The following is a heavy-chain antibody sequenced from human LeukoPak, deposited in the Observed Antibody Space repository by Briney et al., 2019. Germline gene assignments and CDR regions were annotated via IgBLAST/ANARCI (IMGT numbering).Heavy chain of an antibody. D-gene: IGHD3-10*01. CDR3: ARIGGINYFDY. CDR1: GFAFSSYW. CDR2: IGNDGSET. Sequence: GGSLTLSCAASGFAFSSYWLDWVRHDPGKGLVWVSRIGNDGSETKYADSVKGRFTISRDNAKNTLYLQMNSLRVEDTAVYYCARIGGINYFDYWGQGTLVTVSS. V-gene: IGHV3-74*03. J-gene: IGHJ4*02.